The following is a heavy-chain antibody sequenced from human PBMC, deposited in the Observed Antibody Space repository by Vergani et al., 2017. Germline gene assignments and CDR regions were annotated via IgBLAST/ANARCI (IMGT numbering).Heavy chain of an antibody. Sequence: QVQLQESGPGLVKPPGTLSPTCAVSGDSIRSNNCWTWVRQPPGKGLGWIGEICHTEDTKYSPSLKSRVTVSVDESRNLFSLRLNSVTAADTAVYYCATIGYRRWGYYFDYWGQGILVTVSS. CDR3: ATIGYRRWGYYFDY. D-gene: IGHD2-2*02. V-gene: IGHV4-4*03. CDR2: ICHTEDT. CDR1: GDSIRSNNC. J-gene: IGHJ4*02.